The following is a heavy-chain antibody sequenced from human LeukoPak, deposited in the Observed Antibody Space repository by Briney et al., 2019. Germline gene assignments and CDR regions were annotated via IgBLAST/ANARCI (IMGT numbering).Heavy chain of an antibody. CDR3: ARAGSGSYYKKPLDY. J-gene: IGHJ4*02. Sequence: SETLSLTCTVSGGSISSGGYYWRWIRQHPGKGLEWIGYIYYSGSTYYNPSLKSRVTISVDTSKNQFSLKLSSVTAADTAVYYCARAGSGSYYKKPLDYWGQGTLVTVSS. CDR1: GGSISSGGYY. D-gene: IGHD3-10*01. V-gene: IGHV4-31*03. CDR2: IYYSGST.